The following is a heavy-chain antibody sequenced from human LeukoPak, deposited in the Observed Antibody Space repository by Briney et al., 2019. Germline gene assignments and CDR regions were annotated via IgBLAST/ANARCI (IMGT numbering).Heavy chain of an antibody. CDR1: GFTFSNAL. J-gene: IGHJ6*03. Sequence: GGSLRLSCAASGFTFSNALMSWVRQAPGKGLEWVGRIKSKTDGGTTDYAAPVKGRFTISRDDSKNTLYLQMNSLKTEDTAVYYRQAVYGGNSRFYYYYMDVWGKGTTVTVSS. CDR2: IKSKTDGGTT. V-gene: IGHV3-15*01. CDR3: QAVYGGNSRFYYYYMDV. D-gene: IGHD4-23*01.